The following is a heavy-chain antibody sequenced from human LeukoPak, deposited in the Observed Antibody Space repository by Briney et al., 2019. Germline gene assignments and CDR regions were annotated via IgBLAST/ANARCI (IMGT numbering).Heavy chain of an antibody. CDR3: TTDWPFYCSGGSCYVGY. V-gene: IGHV3-15*01. D-gene: IGHD2-15*01. J-gene: IGHJ4*02. CDR1: GFTFSNAW. CDR2: IKSKTDGGTT. Sequence: GGSLRLSCAASGFTFSNAWISWVRQAPGKGLEWVSRIKSKTDGGTTDYAAPVKGRFTISRDDSKNTLYLQMNSLKTEDTAVYYCTTDWPFYCSGGSCYVGYWGQGTLVTVSS.